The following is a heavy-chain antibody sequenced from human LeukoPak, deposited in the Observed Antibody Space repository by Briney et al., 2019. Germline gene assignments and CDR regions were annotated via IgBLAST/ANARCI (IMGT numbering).Heavy chain of an antibody. J-gene: IGHJ4*02. D-gene: IGHD3-10*01. Sequence: SETLSLACAVYGGSFSGYYWSWIRQPPGKGLEWIGEINHSGSTNYNPSLKSRVTISVDTSKNQFSLKLSSVTAADTAVYYCARAGAYYGSGSFRYYFDYWGQGTLVTVSS. V-gene: IGHV4-34*01. CDR1: GGSFSGYY. CDR2: INHSGST. CDR3: ARAGAYYGSGSFRYYFDY.